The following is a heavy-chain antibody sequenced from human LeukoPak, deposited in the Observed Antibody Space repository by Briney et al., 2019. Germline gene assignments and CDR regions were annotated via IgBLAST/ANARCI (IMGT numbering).Heavy chain of an antibody. CDR1: GLTFSSYW. J-gene: IGHJ4*02. D-gene: IGHD3-10*01. CDR3: ARGGSGSTDLFDY. CDR2: IKQDGSEK. Sequence: GGSLRLSCAASGLTFSSYWMSWVRQAPGKGLEWVANIKQDGSEKYYVDSVKGRFTISRDNAKNSLYLQMNSLRAEDTAVYYCARGGSGSTDLFDYWGQGTLVTVSS. V-gene: IGHV3-7*01.